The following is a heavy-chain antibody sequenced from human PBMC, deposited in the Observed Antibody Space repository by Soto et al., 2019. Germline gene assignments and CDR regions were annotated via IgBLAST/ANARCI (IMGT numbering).Heavy chain of an antibody. J-gene: IGHJ5*02. D-gene: IGHD3-10*01. Sequence: EVRLVESGGGLIQPGGSLRLSCAASGFTVSSNYMSWVRQAPGKGLEWVSIIYSAGTTYYADSVKGRFTISRDNSKNTLYVQMNSLRVEDTAVYYCAKGGNGWFDPWGQGTLVTVSS. CDR3: AKGGNGWFDP. CDR2: IYSAGTT. CDR1: GFTVSSNY. V-gene: IGHV3-53*01.